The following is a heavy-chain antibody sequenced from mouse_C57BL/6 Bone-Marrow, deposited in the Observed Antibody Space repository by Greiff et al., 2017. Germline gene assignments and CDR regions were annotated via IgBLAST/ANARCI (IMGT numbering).Heavy chain of an antibody. J-gene: IGHJ2*01. V-gene: IGHV14-4*01. CDR3: TTVYDYDY. Sequence: EVQLQQSGAELVRPGASVKLSCTASGFNIKDDYMHWVKQRPEQGLEWIGWIDPENGDTESASQFQGKATITADTSSNTAYLQLSSLTSADTAVYYCTTVYDYDYWGQGTTLTVSS. CDR1: GFNIKDDY. CDR2: IDPENGDT. D-gene: IGHD1-1*01.